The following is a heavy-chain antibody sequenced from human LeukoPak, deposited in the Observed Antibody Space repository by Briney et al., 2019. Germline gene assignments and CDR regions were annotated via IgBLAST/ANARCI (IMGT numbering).Heavy chain of an antibody. CDR3: AEGMIQLWLLTLSFDY. J-gene: IGHJ4*02. CDR1: GFTFSSYG. CDR2: ISYDGSNK. V-gene: IGHV3-30*18. D-gene: IGHD5-18*01. Sequence: PGGSLRLSCAASGFTFSSYGMHWVRQAPGKGLEWVAVISYDGSNKYYADSVKGRFTISRDNSKNTLYLQMNSLRAEDTAVYYCAEGMIQLWLLTLSFDYWGQGTLVTVSS.